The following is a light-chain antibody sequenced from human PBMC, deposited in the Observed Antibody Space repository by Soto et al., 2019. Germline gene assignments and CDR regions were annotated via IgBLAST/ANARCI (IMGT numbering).Light chain of an antibody. J-gene: IGKJ4*01. CDR1: QSVSDN. CDR2: GAS. V-gene: IGKV3-15*01. CDR3: QQYNNWPLT. Sequence: EIVMTQSPATLSVSPGERATLSGRASQSVSDNLAWYQQTPGQAPRLLIYGASTRAPGIPAGFSGSGSGTEFTLTISSLQSEDFAVYYCQQYNNWPLTFGGGTKVEIK.